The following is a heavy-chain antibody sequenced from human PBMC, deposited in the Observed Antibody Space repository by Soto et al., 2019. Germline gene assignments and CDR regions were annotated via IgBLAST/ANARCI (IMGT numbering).Heavy chain of an antibody. CDR3: ARGGKWLVPNQFDY. J-gene: IGHJ4*02. D-gene: IGHD6-19*01. Sequence: PGGSLRLSCAASGFTFSGYIMNWVRQSPGKGLEWVSSISSSSSYIYYADSVKGRFTISRDNAKNSLYLQMNSLRAEDTAVYYCARGGKWLVPNQFDYWGQGTLVTVSS. CDR2: ISSSSSYI. CDR1: GFTFSGYI. V-gene: IGHV3-21*01.